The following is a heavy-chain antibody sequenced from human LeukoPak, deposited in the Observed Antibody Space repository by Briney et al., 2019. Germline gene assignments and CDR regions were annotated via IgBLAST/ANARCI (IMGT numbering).Heavy chain of an antibody. V-gene: IGHV3-21*01. CDR2: ISSSSSYI. Sequence: PGGSLRLSCAASGFTFSSYSMNWVRQAPGKGLEWVSSISSSSSYIYYADSVKGRFTISRDNAKNSLYLQMNSLRAEDTAVYYCARGSFSPRQFMVYAIDDYWGQGTLVTVSS. CDR3: ARGSFSPRQFMVYAIDDY. CDR1: GFTFSSYS. J-gene: IGHJ4*02. D-gene: IGHD2-8*01.